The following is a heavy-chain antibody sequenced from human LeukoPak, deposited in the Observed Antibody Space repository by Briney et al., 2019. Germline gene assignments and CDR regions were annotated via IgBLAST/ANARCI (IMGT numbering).Heavy chain of an antibody. D-gene: IGHD3-3*01. CDR1: GGSTSSYY. V-gene: IGHV4-59*12. CDR3: ARVPAYYDFWSGYYPGFDY. J-gene: IGHJ4*02. Sequence: PSETLSLTCTVSGGSTSSYYWSWIRQPPGKGLEWIGYIYYSGSTNYNPSLKSRVTISVDTSKNQFSLKLSSVTAADTAVYYCARVPAYYDFWSGYYPGFDYWGQGTLVTVSS. CDR2: IYYSGST.